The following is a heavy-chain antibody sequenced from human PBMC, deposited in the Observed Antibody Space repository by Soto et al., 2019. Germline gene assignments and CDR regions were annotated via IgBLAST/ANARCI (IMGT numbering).Heavy chain of an antibody. J-gene: IGHJ5*02. Sequence: GASVKVSCKASGYTFTSYGISWVRQAPGQGLEWMGWISAYNGNTNYAQKLQGRVTMTTDTSTSTAYMELRSLRSDDTAVYYCARFFDYYYARSGSFYPCGPRSLVTVP. CDR3: ARFFDYYYARSGSFYP. V-gene: IGHV1-18*01. CDR2: ISAYNGNT. D-gene: IGHD3-22*01. CDR1: GYTFTSYG.